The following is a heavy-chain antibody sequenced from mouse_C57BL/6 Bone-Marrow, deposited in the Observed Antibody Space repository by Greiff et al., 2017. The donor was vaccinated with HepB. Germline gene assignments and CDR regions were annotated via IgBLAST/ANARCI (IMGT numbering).Heavy chain of an antibody. CDR1: GFTFSSYG. D-gene: IGHD1-1*01. CDR3: ARRDYCSSPYWYFDV. CDR2: ISSGGSYT. V-gene: IGHV5-6*01. J-gene: IGHJ1*03. Sequence: EVQGVESGGDLVKPGGSLKLSCAASGFTFSSYGMSWVRQTPDKRLEWVATISSGGSYTYYPDSVKGRFPISRDNAKNTLYLQMSSLKSEDTAMYYCARRDYCSSPYWYFDVWGTGTTVTVSS.